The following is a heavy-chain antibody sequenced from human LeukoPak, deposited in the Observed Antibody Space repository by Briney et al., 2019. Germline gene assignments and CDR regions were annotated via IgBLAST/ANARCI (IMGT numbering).Heavy chain of an antibody. CDR3: VKPGSGGSYFPSNDAFEV. CDR2: IKQDGSEK. Sequence: GGSLKLSCAASGFTFSNYGMNWVRQAPGKGLECVANIKQDGSEKYYVDSVKGRFSVSRDNSENTLYLHLNSLTVDDTAMYYCVKPGSGGSYFPSNDAFEVRAKGQWSPSLQ. CDR1: GFTFSNYG. J-gene: IGHJ3*01. V-gene: IGHV3-7*01. D-gene: IGHD3-22*01.